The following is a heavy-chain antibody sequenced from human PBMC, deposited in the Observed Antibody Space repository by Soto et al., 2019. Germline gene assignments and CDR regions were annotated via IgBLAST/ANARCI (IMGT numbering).Heavy chain of an antibody. CDR1: GFTFSSYA. CDR3: AKFLGVAPQWLGSDDFDI. D-gene: IGHD6-19*01. CDR2: ISGSGGST. J-gene: IGHJ3*02. V-gene: IGHV3-23*01. Sequence: PGGSLRLSCAASGFTFSSYAMSWVRQAPGKGLEWVSAISGSGGSTYYADSVKGRFTISRDNSKNTLYLQMNSLRAEDTAVYYCAKFLGVAPQWLGSDDFDIWGPGTMVTVSS.